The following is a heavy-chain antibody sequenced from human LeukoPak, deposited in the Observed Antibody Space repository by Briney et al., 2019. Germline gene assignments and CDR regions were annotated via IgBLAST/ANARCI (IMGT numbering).Heavy chain of an antibody. CDR2: IYTSVSS. D-gene: IGHD6-6*01. J-gene: IGHJ6*03. CDR3: ARRGSIAARSYYYHYMDV. V-gene: IGHV4-4*09. Sequence: SSETLSLTCTVSGGSISRYYWSWIRQPPGTGLEWIGDIYTSVSSNYNPSLKSRVTISLDTSKNQFSLKLSSVPAADTAVYYCARRGSIAARSYYYHYMDVWGKGTTVTVSS. CDR1: GGSISRYY.